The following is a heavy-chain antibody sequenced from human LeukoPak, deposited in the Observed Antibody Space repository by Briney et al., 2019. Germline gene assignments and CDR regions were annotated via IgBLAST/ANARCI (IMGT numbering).Heavy chain of an antibody. D-gene: IGHD3-16*01. CDR2: INPISGDT. V-gene: IGHV1-2*02. J-gene: IGHJ4*02. Sequence: ASVKVSCKASGYTFTDYYMHWVRQAPGQGLEWMGWINPISGDTNSAQEFQGRVTMTRDTSIRTAYMEVSRLRSDDTAVYYCARDGGFDYWGQGTLVTVSS. CDR1: GYTFTDYY. CDR3: ARDGGFDY.